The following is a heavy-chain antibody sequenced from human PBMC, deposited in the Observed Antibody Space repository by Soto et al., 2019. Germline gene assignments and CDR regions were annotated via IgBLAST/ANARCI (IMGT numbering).Heavy chain of an antibody. Sequence: QVQLVQSGAEVKKPGSSVKVSCKASGGTFSSYAISWVRQAPGQGLEWMGGIIPIFGTANYAQKFQGRVTIPADESTSTAYMELSSLRSEDTAVYYCAGGLYSYDFRYYYYCMEVWGQGTTVTVS. J-gene: IGHJ6*02. CDR2: IIPIFGTA. CDR3: AGGLYSYDFRYYYYCMEV. D-gene: IGHD5-18*01. CDR1: GGTFSSYA. V-gene: IGHV1-69*01.